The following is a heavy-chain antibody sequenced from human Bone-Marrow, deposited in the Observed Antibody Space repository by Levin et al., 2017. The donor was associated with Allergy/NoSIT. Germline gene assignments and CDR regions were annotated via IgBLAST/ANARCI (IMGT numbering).Heavy chain of an antibody. J-gene: IGHJ4*02. CDR1: GFTFDDYT. CDR3: AKDIGTSGWAGFDY. V-gene: IGHV3-43*01. D-gene: IGHD6-19*01. CDR2: ISWDGDNT. Sequence: HPGGSLRLSCAASGFTFDDYTMHWVRQPPGKGLEWVSLISWDGDNTFYADSVKGRFTISRDNSKNSLYLQMNSLKTEDTALYYCAKDIGTSGWAGFDYWGQGTLVTVSS.